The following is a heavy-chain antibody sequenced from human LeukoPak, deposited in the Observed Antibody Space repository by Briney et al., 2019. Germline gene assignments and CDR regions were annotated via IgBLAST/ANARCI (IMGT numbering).Heavy chain of an antibody. D-gene: IGHD3-10*01. CDR2: TSSDLNVK. CDR1: GFTFRNYV. CDR3: AREGYYGSGSPPSLYFDY. Sequence: GGSLGLSCAASGFTFRNYVIHWVRQAPGKGLEWVAVTSSDLNVKLYADSVKGRFTISRDNSRSTLYLQINSLRPEDTAIYYCAREGYYGSGSPPSLYFDYWGQGTLVTVSS. J-gene: IGHJ4*02. V-gene: IGHV3-30-3*01.